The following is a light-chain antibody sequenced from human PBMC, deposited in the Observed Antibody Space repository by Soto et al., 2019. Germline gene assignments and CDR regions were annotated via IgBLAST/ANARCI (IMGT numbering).Light chain of an antibody. Sequence: EIVLTQSPGTLSLSPGERATLSCRASQSVSSSYLAWYQQKPGQAPRLLIYGASSRATGIPDRFSGSGSGTDFTVTISRLEPEDFVVYYCQQYGTSPSTFGQGTKVEIK. J-gene: IGKJ1*01. CDR2: GAS. CDR3: QQYGTSPST. V-gene: IGKV3-20*01. CDR1: QSVSSSY.